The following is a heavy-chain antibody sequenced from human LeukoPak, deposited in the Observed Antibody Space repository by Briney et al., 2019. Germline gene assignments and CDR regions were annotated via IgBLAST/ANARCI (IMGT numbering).Heavy chain of an antibody. Sequence: ASVKVSCKASGGTSSSHAISWVRQAPGQGLEWMGWISAYNGNTNYAQKLQGRVTMTTDTSTSTAYMELRSLRSDDTAVYYCARDVDIVATNGETGGDYWGQGTLVTVSS. CDR1: GGTSSSHA. D-gene: IGHD5-12*01. V-gene: IGHV1-18*01. J-gene: IGHJ4*02. CDR3: ARDVDIVATNGETGGDY. CDR2: ISAYNGNT.